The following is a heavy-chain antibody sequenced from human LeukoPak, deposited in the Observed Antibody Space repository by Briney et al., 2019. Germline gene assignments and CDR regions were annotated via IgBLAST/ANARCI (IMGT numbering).Heavy chain of an antibody. CDR2: ISAYNGNT. D-gene: IGHD4-17*01. CDR3: ARDLREMTTVTPIDY. CDR1: GYTFSSYG. V-gene: IGHV1-18*01. Sequence: GASVKVSCKASGYTFSSYGISWVRQAPGQGLEWMGWISAYNGNTNYAQKLQGRVTMTTDTSTSTAYMELRSLRSDDTAVYYCARDLREMTTVTPIDYWGQGTLVTVSS. J-gene: IGHJ4*02.